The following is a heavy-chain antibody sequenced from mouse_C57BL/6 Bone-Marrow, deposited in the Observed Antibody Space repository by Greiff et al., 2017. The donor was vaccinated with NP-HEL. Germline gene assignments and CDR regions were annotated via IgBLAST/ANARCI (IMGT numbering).Heavy chain of an antibody. CDR2: IDPENGDT. Sequence: VQLKQSGAELVRPGASVKLSCTASGFNIKDDYMHWVKQRPEQGLEWIGWIDPENGDTEYASKFQGKATITADTSSNTAYLQLSSLTSEDTAGYYCTTTYYSEVDWGQGTTLTVSS. CDR1: GFNIKDDY. CDR3: TTTYYSEVD. J-gene: IGHJ2*01. D-gene: IGHD2-12*01. V-gene: IGHV14-4*01.